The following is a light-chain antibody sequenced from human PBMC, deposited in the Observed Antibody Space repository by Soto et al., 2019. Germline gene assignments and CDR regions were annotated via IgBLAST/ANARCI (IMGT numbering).Light chain of an antibody. CDR3: NSHTTGHIRV. CDR1: SSDVGAYNH. V-gene: IGLV2-14*01. Sequence: QSALTQPASVSGSPGQSITISCTGTSSDVGAYNHVSWYQHHPGKAPKLMIYEVSNGPSGVSDRFSDSKSGYTASLTISGLQADDEADYYCNSHTTGHIRVFGTGTKLAVL. J-gene: IGLJ1*01. CDR2: EVS.